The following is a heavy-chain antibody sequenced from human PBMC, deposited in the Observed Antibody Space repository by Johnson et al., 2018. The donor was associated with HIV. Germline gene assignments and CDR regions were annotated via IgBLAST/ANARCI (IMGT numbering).Heavy chain of an antibody. V-gene: IGHV3-9*01. D-gene: IGHD4-11*01. CDR1: GFTFDDYA. J-gene: IGHJ3*02. Sequence: EVQLVESGGGLVQPGRSLRLSCAASGFTFDDYAMNWVRQAPGKGLEWVSGINWNSGSIAYADSVKGRFTISRDNAKNSLYLQMNSLRPEDSALYYCARDTYTHRTTVTESAFDIWGQGTMVTVSS. CDR3: ARDTYTHRTTVTESAFDI. CDR2: INWNSGSI.